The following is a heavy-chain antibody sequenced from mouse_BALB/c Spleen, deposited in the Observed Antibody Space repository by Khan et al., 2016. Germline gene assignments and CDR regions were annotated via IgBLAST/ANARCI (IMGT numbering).Heavy chain of an antibody. CDR3: AGDSYYFDY. Sequence: EVQLQESGPGLVKPSQSLSLTCSVTGYSITSGYYWNWIRQFPGNKLEWMGYISYDGRNNYNPSLTNRISITRDTSKNHVFLKLNSVTTENTATYYCAGDSYYFDYWGQGTTLTVSS. CDR1: GYSITSGYY. V-gene: IGHV3-6*02. J-gene: IGHJ2*01. CDR2: ISYDGRN.